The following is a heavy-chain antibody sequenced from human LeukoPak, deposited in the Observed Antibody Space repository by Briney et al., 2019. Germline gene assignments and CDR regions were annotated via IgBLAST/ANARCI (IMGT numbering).Heavy chain of an antibody. CDR1: GFTFDDYG. CDR3: AKEMATIRAFDF. J-gene: IGHJ3*01. Sequence: GGSLRLSCAAPGFTFDDYGMSWVRQAPGKGLEWVSGINWNGGSTGYADSVKGRFTISRDNAKNSLYLQMNSLRAEDTAVYYCAKEMATIRAFDFWGQGTMVTVSS. V-gene: IGHV3-20*04. CDR2: INWNGGST. D-gene: IGHD5-24*01.